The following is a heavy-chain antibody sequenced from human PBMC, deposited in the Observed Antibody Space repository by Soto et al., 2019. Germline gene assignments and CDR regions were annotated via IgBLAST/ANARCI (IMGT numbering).Heavy chain of an antibody. D-gene: IGHD3-9*01. CDR1: GDSIIRAGYS. CDR3: ASETIRLGGSFDY. CDR2: TYDRGST. J-gene: IGHJ5*01. V-gene: IGHV4-30-2*06. Sequence: SETLSLTCAVSGDSIIRAGYSWSWIRQSPGKRLEWIGYTYDRGSTYYNPSFRGRVSISVDRSKNQMSLKLESVTAADTAVYYGASETIRLGGSFDYWGPGTLVAVSS.